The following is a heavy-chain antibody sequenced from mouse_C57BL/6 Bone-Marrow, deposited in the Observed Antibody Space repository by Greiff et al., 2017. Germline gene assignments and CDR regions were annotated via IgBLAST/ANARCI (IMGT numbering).Heavy chain of an antibody. D-gene: IGHD1-1*01. CDR1: GYSFTDYN. CDR3: AREGFTTVVEGFAY. Sequence: VQLQQSGPELVKPGASVKISCKASGYSFTDYNMNWVKQSNGKSLEWIGVINPNYGTTSYNQKFKGKATLTVDQSSSTAYMQLNSLTSEDSAVDYCAREGFTTVVEGFAYWGKGTLVTVSA. V-gene: IGHV1-39*01. CDR2: INPNYGTT. J-gene: IGHJ3*01.